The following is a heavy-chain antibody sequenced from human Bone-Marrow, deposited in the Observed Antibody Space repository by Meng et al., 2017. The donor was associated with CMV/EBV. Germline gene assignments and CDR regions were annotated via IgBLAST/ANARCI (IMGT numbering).Heavy chain of an antibody. V-gene: IGHV3-20*04. CDR1: GFTFDDHG. Sequence: GESLKIFCAASGFTFDDHGMAWARQVPGKGLEWVSGINWSGTSTGYADSVKGRVTISRDNAKNSLYLQMNSLRAEDTALYYCARARGRSLYYYYYYGLDVWGQGTTVTVSS. D-gene: IGHD3-16*01. J-gene: IGHJ6*02. CDR3: ARARGRSLYYYYYYGLDV. CDR2: INWSGTST.